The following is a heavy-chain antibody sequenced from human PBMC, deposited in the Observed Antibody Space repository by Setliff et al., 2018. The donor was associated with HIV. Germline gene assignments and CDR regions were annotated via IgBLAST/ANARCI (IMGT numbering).Heavy chain of an antibody. CDR2: MFYRGST. Sequence: SETLSLTCSVSGGSFNTSSYCWGWIRQPPGKGLEWIGSMFYRGSTYYNPSLKSRVTISLDTSKNQFSLKLSSVTAADTAVYYCARLSPQYSGYDSGAFGYWGQGTLVTVSS. J-gene: IGHJ4*02. CDR3: ARLSPQYSGYDSGAFGY. D-gene: IGHD5-12*01. V-gene: IGHV4-39*07. CDR1: GGSFNTSSYC.